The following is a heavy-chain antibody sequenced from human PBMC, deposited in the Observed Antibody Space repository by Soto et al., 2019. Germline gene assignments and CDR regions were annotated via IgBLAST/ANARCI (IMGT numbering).Heavy chain of an antibody. Sequence: ASVKVSCKASGYTFTSYDINWVRQATGQGLEWMGWMNPNSGNTGYAQKFQGRVTMTRNTSISTAYMELSSLRAEDTALYYCARLSSGWNIYYFDSWGQGTLVTVSS. D-gene: IGHD6-19*01. J-gene: IGHJ4*02. CDR3: ARLSSGWNIYYFDS. CDR1: GYTFTSYD. CDR2: MNPNSGNT. V-gene: IGHV1-8*01.